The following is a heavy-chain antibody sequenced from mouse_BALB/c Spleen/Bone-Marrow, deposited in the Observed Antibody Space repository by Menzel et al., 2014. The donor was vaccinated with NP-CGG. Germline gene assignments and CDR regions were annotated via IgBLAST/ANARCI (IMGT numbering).Heavy chain of an antibody. CDR3: ARHAYYDQTEVSFVY. V-gene: IGHV5-9-2*01. Sequence: EVKLMESGGGLVKSGGSLKLSCAASGFSFNSYGMSWVCQTPEKRLEWVATISGGGSYTFYPDSVQGRFTISRDNAKNNLYLQLSSLRSEDTALYYCARHAYYDQTEVSFVYWGQGTLVTVSA. D-gene: IGHD2-4*01. J-gene: IGHJ3*01. CDR1: GFSFNSYG. CDR2: ISGGGSYT.